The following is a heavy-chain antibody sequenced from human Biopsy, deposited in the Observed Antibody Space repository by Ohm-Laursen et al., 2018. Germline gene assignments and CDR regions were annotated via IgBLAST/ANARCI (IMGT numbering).Heavy chain of an antibody. CDR3: ARGSGYFKLDV. D-gene: IGHD5-12*01. Sequence: GTLSLTCAVNGESSSGYFWNWIRQPPGKGREWIGEINQSGSTKYNPSLKRRATLSAASSNSQFSLRLTSVTAADTAIYYCARGSGYFKLDVWGQGTTVTVSS. CDR1: GESSSGYF. V-gene: IGHV4-34*01. CDR2: INQSGST. J-gene: IGHJ6*02.